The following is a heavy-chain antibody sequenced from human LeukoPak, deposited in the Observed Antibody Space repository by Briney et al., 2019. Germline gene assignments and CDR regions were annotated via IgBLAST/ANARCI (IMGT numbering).Heavy chain of an antibody. CDR3: ARASYSSGFFGALHVFDM. CDR1: GYIFTRHW. Sequence: GESLKISCKGSGYIFTRHWIGWVRQMPGKGLEWTGIINPVDSDTKYNLALQGQVTLSVDKSISTAYLHWRSLKASDTAMYFCARASYSSGFFGALHVFDMWGQGTMVIASS. J-gene: IGHJ3*02. D-gene: IGHD6-19*01. CDR2: INPVDSDT. V-gene: IGHV5-51*01.